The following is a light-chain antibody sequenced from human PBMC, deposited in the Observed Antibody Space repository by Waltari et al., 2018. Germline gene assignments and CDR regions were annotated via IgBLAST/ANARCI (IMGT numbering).Light chain of an antibody. Sequence: DIQMTHPLSSLSASVGDRDTITCRASQDISMYLAWYQHKPGRVPDLIIYSASTLQAGVPSRIRGSGSGTDCTLTISSLQPDDAATYYCQEFDSAPFTFGPGTKVAI. V-gene: IGKV1-27*01. J-gene: IGKJ3*01. CDR2: SAS. CDR3: QEFDSAPFT. CDR1: QDISMY.